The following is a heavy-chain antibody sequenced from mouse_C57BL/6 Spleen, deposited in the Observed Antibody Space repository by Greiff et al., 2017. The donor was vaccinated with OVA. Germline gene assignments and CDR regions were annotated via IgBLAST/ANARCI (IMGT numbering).Heavy chain of an antibody. J-gene: IGHJ3*01. Sequence: EVQLVESEGGLVQPGSSMKLSCTASGFTFSDYYMAWVRQVPEKGLECVANINYDGSSTYYLDSLKSRFIISRDNAKNILYLQMSSLKSEDTATYYCARDGYYGGFAYWGQGTLVTVSA. CDR3: ARDGYYGGFAY. D-gene: IGHD2-3*01. CDR1: GFTFSDYY. CDR2: INYDGSST. V-gene: IGHV5-16*01.